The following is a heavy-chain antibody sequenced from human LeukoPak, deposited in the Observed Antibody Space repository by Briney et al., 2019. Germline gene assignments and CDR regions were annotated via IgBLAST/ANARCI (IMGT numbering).Heavy chain of an antibody. CDR3: ASASWESTTCSRYAFDY. CDR2: IYSSGST. V-gene: IGHV3-53*01. J-gene: IGHJ4*02. Sequence: GGSLRLSCAASVFTFSSNYMSWLRQAPGKGLEWVSVIYSSGSTNYADSVKGRFTISRDNSKNTLYLQMNSLRAEDTAVYYCASASWESTTCSRYAFDYWGQGTLVTVSS. CDR1: VFTFSSNY. D-gene: IGHD2-2*01.